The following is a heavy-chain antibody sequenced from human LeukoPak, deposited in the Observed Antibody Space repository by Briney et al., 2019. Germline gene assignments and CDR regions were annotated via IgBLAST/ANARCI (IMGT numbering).Heavy chain of an antibody. Sequence: SETLSLTCTVSGGSISSYYWSWIRQPPGKGLEWIGYIYYSGSTNYNPSLKSRVTISVDTSKNQFSLKLSSVTAADTAVYYCASYDSSGYYPEDDYYYVDVWGKGTTVTISS. CDR2: IYYSGST. D-gene: IGHD3-22*01. V-gene: IGHV4-59*01. J-gene: IGHJ6*03. CDR1: GGSISSYY. CDR3: ASYDSSGYYPEDDYYYVDV.